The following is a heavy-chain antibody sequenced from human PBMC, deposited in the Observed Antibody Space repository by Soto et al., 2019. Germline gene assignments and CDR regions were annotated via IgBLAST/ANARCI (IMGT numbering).Heavy chain of an antibody. J-gene: IGHJ4*02. D-gene: IGHD5-18*01. CDR3: ARGWRGYIYGYLTNLE. V-gene: IGHV1-2*02. Sequence: QVQLVQSGAEVKKPGASVKVSCKASGYTFTGYYLHWVRQAPEQGLEWMGWITAKSGGSTSAQNFQGRVTMTRDTSISPADMELSRLTSDDTAVYYCARGWRGYIYGYLTNLEWGQGTLVTVSS. CDR1: GYTFTGYY. CDR2: ITAKSGGS.